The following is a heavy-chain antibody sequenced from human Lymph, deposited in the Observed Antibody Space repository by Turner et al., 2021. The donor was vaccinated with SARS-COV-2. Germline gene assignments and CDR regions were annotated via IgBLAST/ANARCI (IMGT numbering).Heavy chain of an antibody. J-gene: IGHJ4*02. CDR2: IYYSGRT. D-gene: IGHD6-19*01. CDR3: ARGSPQGWYVPVFDY. V-gene: IGHV4-39*01. CDR1: GVSISSSFYY. Sequence: QLQLQESGPGLVTPSESLSLTCTVSGVSISSSFYYWGWIRQPLGKGLEWIGSIYYSGRTYYNPALQSRVTISVDTSKNQFALKLTSVTAADTAVFYCARGSPQGWYVPVFDYWGQGTLVTVSS.